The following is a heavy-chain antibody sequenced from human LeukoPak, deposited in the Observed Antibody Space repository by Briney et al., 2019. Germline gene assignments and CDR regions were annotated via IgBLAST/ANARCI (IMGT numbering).Heavy chain of an antibody. CDR3: AKMRGQYYHSYYMDA. CDR2: GGSGGST. CDR1: GFTVSSNY. V-gene: IGHV3-53*01. Sequence: HPGGSLRLSCAASGFTVSSNYMSWVRQAPGKGLEWVSYGGSGGSTYYADSVKGRFTVSRDNSKSTLYLQMNSLTAEDTAVYYCAKMRGQYYHSYYMDAWGKGTTVTVSS. J-gene: IGHJ6*03.